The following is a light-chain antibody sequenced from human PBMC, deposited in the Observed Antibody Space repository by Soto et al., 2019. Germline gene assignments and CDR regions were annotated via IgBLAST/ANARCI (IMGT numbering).Light chain of an antibody. CDR3: QQYTTSAYP. V-gene: IGKV1-5*01. CDR2: DAS. CDR1: QSVTNW. Sequence: DIQMTQSPSTLSASVGDRVTITCRASQSVTNWLAWYQQKPGKAPNLLIYDASRLQSGIPSRFSGSGSGTEFTLTISSLQPDDFATYYCQQYTTSAYPFGQGTKLEIK. J-gene: IGKJ2*01.